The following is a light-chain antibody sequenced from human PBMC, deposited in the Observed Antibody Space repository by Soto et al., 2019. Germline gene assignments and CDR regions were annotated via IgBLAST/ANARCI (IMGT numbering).Light chain of an antibody. CDR3: LQYHNLWA. CDR1: QNIYSN. CDR2: RAS. V-gene: IGKV3-15*01. Sequence: ILMTQSPASLSVSPGERATLSCRASQNIYSNIAWYQQRPGQAPRLLIYRASTRATGVPARFSGSGSGTEFTLTISSLKSEDFTVYSCLQYHNLWAFGQGTKVDIK. J-gene: IGKJ1*01.